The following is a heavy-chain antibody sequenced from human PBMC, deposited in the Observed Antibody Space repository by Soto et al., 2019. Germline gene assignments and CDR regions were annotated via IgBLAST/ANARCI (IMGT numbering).Heavy chain of an antibody. CDR2: IYYSGST. J-gene: IGHJ6*02. CDR3: ARDPQIVVVPAAPDSYYYYGMDV. V-gene: IGHV4-30-4*01. CDR1: GGSTSSGDYY. D-gene: IGHD2-2*01. Sequence: SETLSLTCTVSGGSTSSGDYYWSWIRQPPGKGLEWIGYIYYSGSTYYNPSLKSRVTISVDTSKNQFSLKLSSVTAADTAVYYCARDPQIVVVPAAPDSYYYYGMDVWGQGTTVTVSS.